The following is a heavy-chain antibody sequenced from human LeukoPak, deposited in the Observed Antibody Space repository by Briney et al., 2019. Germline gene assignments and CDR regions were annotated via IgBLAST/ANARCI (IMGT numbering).Heavy chain of an antibody. V-gene: IGHV4-61*02. CDR3: AREGRGCSGGSCKQAFDY. D-gene: IGHD2-15*01. CDR1: GGSISSGSYY. Sequence: SETLSPTCTVSGGSISSGSYYWSWIRQPAGKGLERIGRIYTSGSTNYNPSLKSRVTISVDTSKNQFSLKLSSVTAADTAVYYCAREGRGCSGGSCKQAFDYWGQGTLVTVSS. J-gene: IGHJ4*02. CDR2: IYTSGST.